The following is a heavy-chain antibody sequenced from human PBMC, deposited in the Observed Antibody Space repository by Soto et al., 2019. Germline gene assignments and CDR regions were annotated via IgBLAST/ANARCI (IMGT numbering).Heavy chain of an antibody. Sequence: ASVKVSCKASGYTFTSYTMHWVRQAPGQSLEWMGWINAGNGDTKYSQKFQGRVTITRDISASTAHMELSSLRSEDTAVYYCARVGFGNASGRRWFDPWGQGILVTVSS. CDR2: INAGNGDT. CDR1: GYTFTSYT. D-gene: IGHD2-15*01. CDR3: ARVGFGNASGRRWFDP. J-gene: IGHJ5*02. V-gene: IGHV1-3*01.